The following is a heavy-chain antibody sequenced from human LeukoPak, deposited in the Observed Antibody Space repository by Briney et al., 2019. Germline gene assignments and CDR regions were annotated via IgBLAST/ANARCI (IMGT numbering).Heavy chain of an antibody. J-gene: IGHJ4*02. Sequence: ESGPTLVNPTQTLTLTCTFSGFSLSTSGMCVSWIRQPPGKALEWLALIDWDDDKYYSTSLKTRLTISKDTSKNQVVLTMTNMDPVDTATYYCARSAPPLDTAMVRGYYFDYWGQGTLVTVSS. V-gene: IGHV2-70*01. CDR2: IDWDDDK. CDR1: GFSLSTSGMC. D-gene: IGHD5-18*01. CDR3: ARSAPPLDTAMVRGYYFDY.